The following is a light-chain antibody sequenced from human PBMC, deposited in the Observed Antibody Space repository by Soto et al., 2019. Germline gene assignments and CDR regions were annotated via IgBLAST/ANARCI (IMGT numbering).Light chain of an antibody. CDR3: SSLTTPSTLIV. Sequence: HSVLSQPASMSGSPVQSMTIPCTGASSDVGVYNYVSWYHHYPGKPPRGLISGVSVRPSGRSDRLSVSNAGNTCTLTIARLQREDEAYYYCSSLTTPSTLIVFGSGTKDT. CDR2: GVS. J-gene: IGLJ1*01. V-gene: IGLV2-14*01. CDR1: SSDVGVYNY.